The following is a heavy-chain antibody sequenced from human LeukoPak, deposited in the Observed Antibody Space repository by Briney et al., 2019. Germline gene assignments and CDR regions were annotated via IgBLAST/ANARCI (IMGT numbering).Heavy chain of an antibody. CDR2: IKQDGSEK. Sequence: GGSLRLSCAASGFTFSSYWMSWVRQAPGKGLEWVANIKQDGSEKYYVDSVKGRFTISRDNAKNSLYLQMNSLRGEDTAVYYCARDRSYYGSENPYMHYYGMDVWGQGTTVTVSS. CDR3: ARDRSYYGSENPYMHYYGMDV. J-gene: IGHJ6*02. CDR1: GFTFSSYW. D-gene: IGHD3-10*01. V-gene: IGHV3-7*01.